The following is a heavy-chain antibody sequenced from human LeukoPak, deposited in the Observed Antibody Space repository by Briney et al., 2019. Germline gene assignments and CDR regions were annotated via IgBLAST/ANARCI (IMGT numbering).Heavy chain of an antibody. Sequence: GGSLRLSCAASGFTFSFYWMSWVRQAPGKGLEWVANIKKDGSEEYYVDSVKGRFTISRDNAKNSLYLQMNSLRAEDTAVYYCARDKDIVVVPAAEFDYWGQGTLVTVSS. D-gene: IGHD2-2*01. V-gene: IGHV3-7*01. CDR1: GFTFSFYW. CDR2: IKKDGSEE. J-gene: IGHJ4*02. CDR3: ARDKDIVVVPAAEFDY.